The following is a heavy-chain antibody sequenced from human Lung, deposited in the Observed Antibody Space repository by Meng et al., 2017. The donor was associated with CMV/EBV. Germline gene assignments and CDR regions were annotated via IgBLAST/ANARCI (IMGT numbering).Heavy chain of an antibody. CDR1: GFTFSSYG. CDR2: IRYDGSNK. Sequence: GESLKISCAASGFTFSSYGMHWVRQAPGKGLEWVAFIRYDGSNKYYADSVKGRFTISRDNSKNTLYLQMNSLRAEETAVYYCAKGGDYDSSGDYWGQGTLVTVSS. J-gene: IGHJ4*02. CDR3: AKGGDYDSSGDY. V-gene: IGHV3-30*02. D-gene: IGHD3-22*01.